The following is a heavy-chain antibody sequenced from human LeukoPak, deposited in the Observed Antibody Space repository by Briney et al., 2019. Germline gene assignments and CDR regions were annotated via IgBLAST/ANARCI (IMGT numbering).Heavy chain of an antibody. CDR3: ARHRGYSYGFDDFNI. V-gene: IGHV4-4*07. CDR2: IYTSGSN. CDR1: GGSISTYY. J-gene: IGHJ3*02. Sequence: SATLSLTCTVSGGSISTYYWSWIRQPAGEGLGWIGCIYTSGSNNYNPSLKSRLPMSIKPSKNQFSLKQSSVTAADTAGCYCARHRGYSYGFDDFNIWGQGTMVIVSS. D-gene: IGHD5-18*01.